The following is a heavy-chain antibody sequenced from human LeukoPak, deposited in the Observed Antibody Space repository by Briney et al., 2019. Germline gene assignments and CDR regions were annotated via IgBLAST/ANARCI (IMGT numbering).Heavy chain of an antibody. CDR3: ARGSPGWDTYSSSSLNYYYYGMDV. CDR2: IIPILGIA. V-gene: IGHV1-69*04. J-gene: IGHJ6*02. CDR1: GGTFSSYA. Sequence: SVKVSCKASGGTFSSYAISWVRQAPGQGLEWMGRIIPILGIANYAQKFQGRVTITADKSTSTAYMELSSLRSEDTAVYYCARGSPGWDTYSSSSLNYYYYGMDVWGQGTTVTVSS. D-gene: IGHD6-6*01.